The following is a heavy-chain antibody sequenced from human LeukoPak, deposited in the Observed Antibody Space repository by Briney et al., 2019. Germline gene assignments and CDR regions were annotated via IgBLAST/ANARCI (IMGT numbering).Heavy chain of an antibody. CDR3: AKEVYYFDTSGLYSFAFDI. D-gene: IGHD3-22*01. CDR2: ISSNGGST. J-gene: IGHJ3*02. Sequence: GGSLRLSCSASGFTFSSYAMHWVRQAPGKGLEYVSAISSNGGSTYYADSVKGRVTISRDNSKNTLYLQMNSLRVEDTAVYYCAKEVYYFDTSGLYSFAFDIWGQGTMVTVPS. V-gene: IGHV3-64*04. CDR1: GFTFSSYA.